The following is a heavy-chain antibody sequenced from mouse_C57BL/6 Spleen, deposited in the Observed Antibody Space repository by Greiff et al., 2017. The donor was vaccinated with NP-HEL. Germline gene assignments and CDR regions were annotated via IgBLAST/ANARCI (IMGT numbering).Heavy chain of an antibody. J-gene: IGHJ2*01. D-gene: IGHD1-1*01. V-gene: IGHV1-7*01. Sequence: VQLQQSGAELAKPGASVKLSCKASGYTFTSYWMHWVKQRPGQGLEWIGYITPSSGYTKYNQKFKDKATLTADQSSSTAYMQLSSLPSEDSAVYYCASDQNYHGGDYWGQGTTLTVSS. CDR2: ITPSSGYT. CDR1: GYTFTSYW. CDR3: ASDQNYHGGDY.